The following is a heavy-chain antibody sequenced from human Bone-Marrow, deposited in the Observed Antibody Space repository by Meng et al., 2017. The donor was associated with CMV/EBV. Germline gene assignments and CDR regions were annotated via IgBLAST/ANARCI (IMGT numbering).Heavy chain of an antibody. CDR3: ARDIGSTSSFFDY. J-gene: IGHJ4*02. CDR2: IRYDGTNK. Sequence: GESLKISCAASGFTFGSYGIHWVRQAPGKGLEWVAFIRYDGTNKYYEDSVKGRFTISRDNSKNTLYLQMNSLRAEDTAVYYCARDIGSTSSFFDYWGQGTLVTVSS. D-gene: IGHD2-2*01. V-gene: IGHV3-30*02. CDR1: GFTFGSYG.